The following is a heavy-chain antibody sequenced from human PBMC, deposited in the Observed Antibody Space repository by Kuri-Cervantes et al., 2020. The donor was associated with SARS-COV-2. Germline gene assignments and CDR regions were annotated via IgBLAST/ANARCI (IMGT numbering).Heavy chain of an antibody. J-gene: IGHJ4*02. V-gene: IGHV1-18*01. D-gene: IGHD6-13*01. CDR1: GYTFTTYG. CDR2: ISPYNGTT. CDR3: AATGYSNTWSRDVDY. Sequence: GSVKISCKTSGYTFTTYGISWVRKAPGRGLEWMGSISPYNGTTNYAQIVQGRVTMTTDTSTRTAYMDLRNLRSDDTALYYCAATGYSNTWSRDVDYWGQGTLVTVSS.